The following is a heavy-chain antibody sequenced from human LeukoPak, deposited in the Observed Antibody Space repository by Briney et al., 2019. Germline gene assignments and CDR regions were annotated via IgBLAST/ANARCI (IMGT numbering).Heavy chain of an antibody. J-gene: IGHJ6*02. D-gene: IGHD5-24*01. V-gene: IGHV3-66*01. CDR1: GFSVSSNY. CDR3: ARGRGTSHSYYGIDV. Sequence: GGSLRLSCAASGFSVSSNYMNWVRQAPGKGLEWVSVIYSDGSTYYADSVKGRFTISRDNSKNTLYLQMNSLRAEDTAVYYCARGRGTSHSYYGIDVWGQGTTVTVSS. CDR2: IYSDGST.